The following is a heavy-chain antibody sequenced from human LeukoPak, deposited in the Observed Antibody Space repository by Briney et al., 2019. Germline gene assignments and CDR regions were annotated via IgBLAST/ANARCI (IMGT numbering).Heavy chain of an antibody. CDR1: GDSVSTNSAG. V-gene: IGHV6-1*01. CDR2: TYYSSTWYT. J-gene: IGHJ4*02. D-gene: IGHD5-12*01. CDR3: ARDKGGSGNDHLDS. Sequence: SQTLSLTCAISGDSVSTNSAGWNCIRQSPSRGLEWLGRTYYSSTWYTDSAVSVKTRIAINPDKTQYQYTIQLNSVTPEVSSLYYGARDKGGSGNDHLDSWGQGTLVTVSS.